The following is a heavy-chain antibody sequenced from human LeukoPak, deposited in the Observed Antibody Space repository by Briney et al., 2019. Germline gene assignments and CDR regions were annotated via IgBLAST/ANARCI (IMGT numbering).Heavy chain of an antibody. CDR1: GFTFSFNW. D-gene: IGHD1-14*01. CDR2: INQDGGDT. Sequence: GGSLRLSCEASGFTFSFNWMSWVRQAPGKGLEWVANINQDGGDTYYVDSVKGRFTVSRDSAKNSLYLQMNSLRVEDTAVYYCARDKITGASTNDYWGQGTLVTVSS. V-gene: IGHV3-7*01. J-gene: IGHJ4*02. CDR3: ARDKITGASTNDY.